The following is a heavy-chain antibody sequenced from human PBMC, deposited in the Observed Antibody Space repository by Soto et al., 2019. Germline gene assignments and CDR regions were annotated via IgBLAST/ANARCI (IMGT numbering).Heavy chain of an antibody. Sequence: EVQLLESGGGLVQPGGSLRLSCASSGITFSSYAMSWVRQAPGKGLEWVSAISGSGTSTYYADSVRGRFTISRDNSKNTLYLQMNSLGAEDTAVYYCARTSWTMVRGVADYWGQGTLVTVSS. V-gene: IGHV3-23*01. CDR2: ISGSGTST. CDR1: GITFSSYA. D-gene: IGHD3-10*01. J-gene: IGHJ4*02. CDR3: ARTSWTMVRGVADY.